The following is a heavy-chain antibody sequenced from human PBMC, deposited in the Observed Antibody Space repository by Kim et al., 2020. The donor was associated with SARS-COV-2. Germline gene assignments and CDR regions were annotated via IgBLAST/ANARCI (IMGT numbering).Heavy chain of an antibody. CDR1: GYTFTSYG. V-gene: IGHV1-18*01. CDR2: ISAYNGNT. J-gene: IGHJ4*02. CDR3: ARDYYYDSSGYSVPAY. D-gene: IGHD3-22*01. Sequence: ASVKVSCKASGYTFTSYGISWVRQAPGQGLEWMGWISAYNGNTNYAQKLQGRVTMTTDTSTSTAYMELRSLRSDDTAVYYCARDYYYDSSGYSVPAYWGQGTLVTVSS.